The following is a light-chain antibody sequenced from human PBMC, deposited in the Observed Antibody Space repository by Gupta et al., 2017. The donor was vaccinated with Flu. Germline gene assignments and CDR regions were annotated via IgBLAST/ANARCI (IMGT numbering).Light chain of an antibody. J-gene: IGLJ2*01. CDR1: STDVGAYDL. V-gene: IGLV2-11*01. Sequence: TSTDVGAYDLLSWYQQHPGQAPKLIIYNVIKRPSGVPDRFAGSKSGNTASLTISGLQPDDEADYRCNSYGASMLFGGGTRLTVL. CDR3: NSYGASML. CDR2: NVI.